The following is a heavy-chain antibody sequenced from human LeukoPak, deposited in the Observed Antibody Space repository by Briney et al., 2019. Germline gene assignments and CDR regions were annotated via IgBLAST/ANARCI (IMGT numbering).Heavy chain of an antibody. CDR1: GYTFTSYD. Sequence: ASVKVSCKASGYTFTSYDINWVRQATGQGLEWMGWMNPNSGNTGYAQKFQGRVTITRNTSISTAYMELSSLRSEDTAVYYCARRGGSTAMVHGGYYYYMDVWGKGTTVTVSS. J-gene: IGHJ6*03. D-gene: IGHD5-18*01. CDR2: MNPNSGNT. CDR3: ARRGGSTAMVHGGYYYYMDV. V-gene: IGHV1-8*03.